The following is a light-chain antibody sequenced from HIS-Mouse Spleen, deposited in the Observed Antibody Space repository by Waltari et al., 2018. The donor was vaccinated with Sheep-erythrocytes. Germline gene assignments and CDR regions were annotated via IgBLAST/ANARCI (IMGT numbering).Light chain of an antibody. CDR2: EVS. CDR1: SSDVRGYNH. V-gene: IGLV2-8*01. J-gene: IGLJ3*02. Sequence: QSALTQPPSASGSPGQSVTIPCTGTSSDVRGYNHVPWYQQHPGKAPQLTIYEVSKRTSGVPDRFSGSKSGNTASLTVSGLQTEDESDYYCSSYAGSNNWVFGGGTKLTVL. CDR3: SSYAGSNNWV.